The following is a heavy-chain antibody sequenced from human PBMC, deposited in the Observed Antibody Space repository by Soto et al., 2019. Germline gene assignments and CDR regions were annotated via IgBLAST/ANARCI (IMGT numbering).Heavy chain of an antibody. CDR2: INAGNGNT. CDR1: GYTFTSYA. CDR3: ARVTLLVAQQPIPFDY. J-gene: IGHJ4*02. D-gene: IGHD6-13*01. V-gene: IGHV1-3*01. Sequence: ASVKVSCKASGYTFTSYAMHWVRQAPGQRLEWMGWINAGNGNTKYSQKFQGRVTITRDTSASTAYMELSSLRSEDTAVYYCARVTLLVAQQPIPFDYWGQGTLVTVSS.